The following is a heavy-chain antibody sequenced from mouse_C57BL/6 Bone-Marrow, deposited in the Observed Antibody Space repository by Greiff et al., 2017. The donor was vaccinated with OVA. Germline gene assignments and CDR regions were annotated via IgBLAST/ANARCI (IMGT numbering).Heavy chain of an antibody. CDR2: INPNNGGT. V-gene: IGHV1-22*01. D-gene: IGHD1-1*01. J-gene: IGHJ3*01. CDR1: GYTFTDYN. Sequence: VHVKQSGPELVKPGASVKMSCKASGYTFTDYNMHWVKQSHGKSLEWIGYINPNNGGTSYNQKFKGKATLTVNKSSSTAYMELRSLTSEDSAVYYCARAGEYGSSSAWFGCWGQGTLVTVSA. CDR3: ARAGEYGSSSAWFGC.